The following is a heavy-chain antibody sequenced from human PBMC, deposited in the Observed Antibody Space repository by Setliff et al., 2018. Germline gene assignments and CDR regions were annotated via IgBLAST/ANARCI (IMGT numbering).Heavy chain of an antibody. CDR2: SIPISGTT. Sequence: SVKVSCKTSGGTFNSYGIDWVRQAPGQGLEWMGRSIPISGTTKYAQKFQDRVTITADKSTSTAYMELSSLTSDDTAVYYCTRGRSTGYNAWGQGPLVTVSS. V-gene: IGHV1-69*06. CDR3: TRGRSTGYNA. J-gene: IGHJ1*01. CDR1: GGTFNSYG. D-gene: IGHD4-17*01.